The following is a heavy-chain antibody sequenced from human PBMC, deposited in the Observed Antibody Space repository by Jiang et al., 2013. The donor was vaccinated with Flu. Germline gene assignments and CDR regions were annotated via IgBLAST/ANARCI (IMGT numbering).Heavy chain of an antibody. D-gene: IGHD6-13*01. Sequence: SIYYSGSTYYNPSLKSRVTISVDTSKNQFSLKLSSVTAADTAVYYCARLAAAGPFDYWGQGTLVTVSS. J-gene: IGHJ4*02. CDR2: IYYSGST. CDR3: ARLAAAGPFDY. V-gene: IGHV4-39*01.